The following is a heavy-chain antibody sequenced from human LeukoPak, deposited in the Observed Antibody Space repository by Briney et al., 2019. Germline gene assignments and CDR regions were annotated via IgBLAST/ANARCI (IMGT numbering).Heavy chain of an antibody. D-gene: IGHD6-13*01. CDR2: IYSGGST. CDR1: GFTVSSNY. V-gene: IGHV3-53*01. Sequence: TGGSLRLSCAASGFTVSSNYMSWVRQAPGKGLEWVSVIYSGGSTYYADSVKGRFTISRDNSKNTLYLQMNSLRAEDTAVYYCARDLAAAGTNYWGQGTLVTVSS. CDR3: ARDLAAAGTNY. J-gene: IGHJ4*02.